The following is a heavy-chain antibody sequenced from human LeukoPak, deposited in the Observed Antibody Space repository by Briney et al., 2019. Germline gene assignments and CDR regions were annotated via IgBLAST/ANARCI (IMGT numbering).Heavy chain of an antibody. D-gene: IGHD1-14*01. CDR1: GLIVSGNY. Sequence: GGSLRLSCAPSGLIVSGNYMSWVRQAPGKGLEWVSVIYRGGSTYYADSVKGRFTISRDNAKNSLYLQMDSLRVEDTAVYYCARGPMTLITLGGQGTLVTVSS. J-gene: IGHJ4*02. CDR3: ARGPMTLITL. CDR2: IYRGGST. V-gene: IGHV3-53*01.